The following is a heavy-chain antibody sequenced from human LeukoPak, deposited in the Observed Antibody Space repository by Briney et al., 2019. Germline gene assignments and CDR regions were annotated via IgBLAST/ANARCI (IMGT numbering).Heavy chain of an antibody. Sequence: SETLSLTCTVSSGSVSGHYWSWIRQPPGKGLEWIGYIHYSGSTNSNPSLKSRVTLSIDTSKNQFSLELQSVTAADTAVFYCARTAMASIADYFDYWGQGLMVTVSS. J-gene: IGHJ4*02. CDR2: IHYSGST. CDR1: SGSVSGHY. V-gene: IGHV4-59*02. CDR3: ARTAMASIADYFDY. D-gene: IGHD5-24*01.